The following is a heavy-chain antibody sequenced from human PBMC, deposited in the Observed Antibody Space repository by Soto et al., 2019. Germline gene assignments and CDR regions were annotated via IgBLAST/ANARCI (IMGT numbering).Heavy chain of an antibody. CDR3: AGTYYDFWSGYYTGNWFDP. Sequence: TLSLTCTVSGGSVSSGSYYWSWIRQPPGKGLEWIGYIYYSGSTNYNPSLKSRVTISVDTSKNQFSLKLSSVTAADTAVYYCAGTYYDFWSGYYTGNWFDPCGQGTLVTVSS. CDR2: IYYSGST. J-gene: IGHJ5*02. V-gene: IGHV4-61*01. D-gene: IGHD3-3*01. CDR1: GGSVSSGSYY.